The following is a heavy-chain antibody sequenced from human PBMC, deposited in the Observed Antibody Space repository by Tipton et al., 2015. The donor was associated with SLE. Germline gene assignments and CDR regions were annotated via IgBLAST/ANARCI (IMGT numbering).Heavy chain of an antibody. V-gene: IGHV1-18*01. CDR2: VSPHSGGT. CDR1: GYTFTSYG. J-gene: IGHJ3*02. D-gene: IGHD3-3*01. Sequence: QLVQSGAEVKKPGASVKVSCKASGYTFTSYGISWVRQAPGQGLEWMGWVSPHSGGTKLSQKFQGRVTMTTDTSISTAYMELSGLKSDDTAVYYCAKWSPYPLNAFDIWGHGTRVTVSS. CDR3: AKWSPYPLNAFDI.